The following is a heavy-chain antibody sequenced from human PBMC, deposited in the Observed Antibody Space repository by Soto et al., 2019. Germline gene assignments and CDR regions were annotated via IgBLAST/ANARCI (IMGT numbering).Heavy chain of an antibody. CDR3: ARLSAGHGDNHDY. D-gene: IGHD4-17*01. CDR1: GGSISRYY. J-gene: IGHJ4*02. V-gene: IGHV4-59*08. CDR2: IYHTGTT. Sequence: PSETLSLTCTVSGGSISRYYWSWIRQSPGKGLEWIGYIYHTGTTDYNPSLKSRVTISVDTSKKQFSLRLRSVTAAGTAIYYCARLSAGHGDNHDYWGQGTLVTVSS.